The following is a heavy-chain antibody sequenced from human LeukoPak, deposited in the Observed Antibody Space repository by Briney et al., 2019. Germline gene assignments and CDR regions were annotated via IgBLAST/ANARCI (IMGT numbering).Heavy chain of an antibody. CDR1: GYTFTSYY. CDR2: ISAYNGNT. V-gene: IGHV1-18*04. J-gene: IGHJ4*02. CDR3: ARDREAMVTGSLAPLDY. D-gene: IGHD5-18*01. Sequence: GASVKVSCKASGYTFTSYYMHWVRQAPGRGLEWMGWISAYNGNTNYAQKLQGRVTMTTDTSTSTAYMELRSLRSDDTAVYYCARDREAMVTGSLAPLDYWGQGTLVTVSS.